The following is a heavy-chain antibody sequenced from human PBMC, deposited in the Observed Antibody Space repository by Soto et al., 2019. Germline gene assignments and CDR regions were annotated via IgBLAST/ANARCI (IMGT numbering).Heavy chain of an antibody. J-gene: IGHJ4*02. D-gene: IGHD3-16*01. CDR2: ISGSGGST. Sequence: GGSLRLSCAASGFTFSSYAMSWVRQAPGKGLEWVSAISGSGGSTYYADSVKGRFTISRDNSKNTLYLQMNSLRAEDTAVYYCAKDQSRDPSASYYFDYWGQGTLVTVSS. CDR1: GFTFSSYA. CDR3: AKDQSRDPSASYYFDY. V-gene: IGHV3-23*01.